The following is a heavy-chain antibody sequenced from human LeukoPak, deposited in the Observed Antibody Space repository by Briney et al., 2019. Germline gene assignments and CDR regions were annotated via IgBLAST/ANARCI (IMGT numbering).Heavy chain of an antibody. CDR3: ARNRHDSSSYFYGAFDI. V-gene: IGHV1-2*02. J-gene: IGHJ3*02. D-gene: IGHD3-22*01. Sequence: GASVKVSCKASGYAFTDYYSHWVRQAPGQGLEWMGLISPNTGATKYSQKFEGRVTMTRDASISTAYMELSRLRSDDTAVYYCARNRHDSSSYFYGAFDIWGQGTMVTVSS. CDR1: GYAFTDYY. CDR2: ISPNTGAT.